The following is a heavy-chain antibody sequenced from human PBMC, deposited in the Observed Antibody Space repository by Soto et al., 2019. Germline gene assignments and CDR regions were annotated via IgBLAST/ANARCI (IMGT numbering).Heavy chain of an antibody. Sequence: QVQLVRSGAEVKKPGSSVKVSCKASGGTFSSYAISWVRQAPGQGLEWMGGIIPIFGTANYAQKFQGRVTITADESTSTADMELGSLRSEDTAVYYCLGWIQLWSPYYGMDVWGQGTTVTVSS. CDR3: LGWIQLWSPYYGMDV. V-gene: IGHV1-69*01. CDR1: GGTFSSYA. CDR2: IIPIFGTA. J-gene: IGHJ6*02. D-gene: IGHD5-18*01.